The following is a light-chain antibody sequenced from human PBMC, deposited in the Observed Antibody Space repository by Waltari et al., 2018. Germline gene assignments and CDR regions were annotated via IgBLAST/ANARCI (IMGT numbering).Light chain of an antibody. CDR3: QQYGSSVMYT. CDR2: GAS. Sequence: EVVLTQSPATLSLSPGERATLSCRASQSVSRSRVAWYLHKPGQAPRLLIYGASGRATGIPDRFSGSGSGTDFSLTISRVEPEDFAVYYCQQYGSSVMYTFGQGTKLEIK. CDR1: QSVSRSR. J-gene: IGKJ2*01. V-gene: IGKV3-20*01.